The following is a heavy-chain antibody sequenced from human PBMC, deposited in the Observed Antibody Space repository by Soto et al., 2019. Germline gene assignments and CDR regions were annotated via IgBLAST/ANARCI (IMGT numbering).Heavy chain of an antibody. CDR2: IYSGGST. D-gene: IGHD3-3*01. CDR3: ARVSEITIVGVAPSYYYYMDV. J-gene: IGHJ6*03. Sequence: GGSLRLSCAASVFTVSSNCISWVRQATGKGLEWVIVIYSGGSTYYADSVKGRFTISRDNSKNTLYLQMNSLRAEDTALYYCARVSEITIVGVAPSYYYYMDVWGKGTTVTVSS. V-gene: IGHV3-66*01. CDR1: VFTVSSNC.